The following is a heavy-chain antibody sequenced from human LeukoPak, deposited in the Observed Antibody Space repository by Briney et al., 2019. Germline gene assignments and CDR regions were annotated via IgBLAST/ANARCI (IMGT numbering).Heavy chain of an antibody. CDR2: IYYSGST. CDR3: ARVPRYCSSTSCQVYGMDV. D-gene: IGHD2-2*01. Sequence: SETLSLTCTVSGGSISSGGYYWSWIREHPGKGLEWIGYIYYSGSTYYNPSLKSRVTISVDTSKNQFSLKLSSVTAADTAVYYCARVPRYCSSTSCQVYGMDVWGQGTTVTVSS. V-gene: IGHV4-31*03. J-gene: IGHJ6*02. CDR1: GGSISSGGYY.